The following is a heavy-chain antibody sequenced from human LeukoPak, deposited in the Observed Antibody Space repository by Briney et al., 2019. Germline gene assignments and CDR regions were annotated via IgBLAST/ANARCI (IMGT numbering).Heavy chain of an antibody. CDR3: ATQTSSEAFEI. CDR1: GFAFRTYW. D-gene: IGHD2-2*01. J-gene: IGHJ3*02. Sequence: GRSLRLSCVASGFAFRTYWMSWVGQAPGKGLDWVENIKQDGSDKKFVDSVKGRFASSRDNAKKSLYLQMNSLRVEDTAVYYCATQTSSEAFEIWGQGTMVTVSS. CDR2: IKQDGSDK. V-gene: IGHV3-7*05.